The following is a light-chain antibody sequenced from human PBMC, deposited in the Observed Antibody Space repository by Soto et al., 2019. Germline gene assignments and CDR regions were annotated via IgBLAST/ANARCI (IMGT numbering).Light chain of an antibody. V-gene: IGKV3-20*01. CDR1: QSLASAY. CDR2: GAS. CDR3: QRYGITLWT. J-gene: IGKJ1*01. Sequence: EIVLTQSPVALSLSPLERASLSCIASQSLASAYLAWYQQKPGQAPRLLIYGASTRATGIPDRFSGSGSGTDFTLTISRLEPEDFAVYYCQRYGITLWTFGQGTKVDIK.